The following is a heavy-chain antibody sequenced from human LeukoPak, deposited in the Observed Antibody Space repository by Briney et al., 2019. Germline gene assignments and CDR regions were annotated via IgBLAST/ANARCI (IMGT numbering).Heavy chain of an antibody. D-gene: IGHD2-2*01. Sequence: GESLQISCQGSGYSFTSYWIGWVRQMPGKGLEWMGIIYPGDSDTRYSPSFQGLVTISADKSISTAYLQWSSLKASDTAMYYCARRRFGRYCSSTSCPEHFDYWGRGTLVTVSS. CDR3: ARRRFGRYCSSTSCPEHFDY. J-gene: IGHJ4*02. CDR2: IYPGDSDT. V-gene: IGHV5-51*01. CDR1: GYSFTSYW.